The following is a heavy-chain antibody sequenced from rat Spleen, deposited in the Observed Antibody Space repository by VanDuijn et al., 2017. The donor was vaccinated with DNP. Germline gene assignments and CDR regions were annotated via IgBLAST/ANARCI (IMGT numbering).Heavy chain of an antibody. CDR1: GFNFNDYW. V-gene: IGHV4-2*01. CDR2: INEDSSII. J-gene: IGHJ2*01. Sequence: EVKLVESGGGLVQPGRSLKLSCAASGFNFNDYWMGWVRQAPGKGLEWIGEINEDSSIIKYIPSLKDRFTVSRDNAQNTLYLQMSELGSEDTATYYCVREELGVDYWGQGVMVTVSS. CDR3: VREELGVDY. D-gene: IGHD3-6*01.